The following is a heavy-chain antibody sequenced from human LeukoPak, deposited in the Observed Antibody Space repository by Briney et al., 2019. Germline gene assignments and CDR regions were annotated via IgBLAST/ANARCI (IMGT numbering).Heavy chain of an antibody. CDR3: ARNSGSYLIDY. CDR2: IYYSGSA. D-gene: IGHD1-26*01. V-gene: IGHV4-59*01. CDR1: GGSISSYY. Sequence: SETLSLTCTVSGGSISSYYWSWIRQPPGKGLEWIGYIYYSGSANYNPSLKSRVTISVDTSKNQFSLKLSSVTAADTAVYYCARNSGSYLIDYWGQGTLVTVSS. J-gene: IGHJ4*02.